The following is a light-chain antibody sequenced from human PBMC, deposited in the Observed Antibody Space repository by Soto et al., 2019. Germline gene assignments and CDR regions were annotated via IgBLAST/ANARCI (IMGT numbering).Light chain of an antibody. CDR2: AAS. CDR1: QGMSSY. J-gene: IGKJ1*01. Sequence: AIRMTQSPSSLSASTGDRVTITCRASQGMSSYLAWYQQKPGKAPKILIYAASTLQSGVPSRFSRSGYGTDFTLTISCLRSEDFATYYCQQYYSYPRTFGQGTKVEIK. CDR3: QQYYSYPRT. V-gene: IGKV1-8*01.